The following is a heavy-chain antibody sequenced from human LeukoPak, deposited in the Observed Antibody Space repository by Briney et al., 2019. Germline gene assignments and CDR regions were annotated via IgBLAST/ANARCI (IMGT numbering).Heavy chain of an antibody. CDR1: GGSISSYY. CDR3: ARLDYTSRVYYYYMDV. D-gene: IGHD4-11*01. CDR2: IYTSGST. Sequence: SETLSLTCTVSGGSISSYYWSWIRQPPGKGLEWIGYIYTSGSTNYNPSLKSRVTISVDTSRNQFSLNLSSVTAADTALYYCARLDYTSRVYYYYMDVWGKGTTVTVSS. J-gene: IGHJ6*03. V-gene: IGHV4-4*09.